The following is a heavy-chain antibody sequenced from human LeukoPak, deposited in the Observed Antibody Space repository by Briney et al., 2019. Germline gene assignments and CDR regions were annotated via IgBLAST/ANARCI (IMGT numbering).Heavy chain of an antibody. D-gene: IGHD4-17*01. Sequence: GGSLRLSCAASGFTFSGSAMSWVRQAPGKGLEWVSSISGSGGSTYYADSVKGRFTISRDNAKNSLYLQMNSLRAEDTAVYYCARDRDGVRAPWGQGTLVTVSS. CDR2: ISGSGGST. CDR1: GFTFSGSA. V-gene: IGHV3-23*01. CDR3: ARDRDGVRAP. J-gene: IGHJ5*02.